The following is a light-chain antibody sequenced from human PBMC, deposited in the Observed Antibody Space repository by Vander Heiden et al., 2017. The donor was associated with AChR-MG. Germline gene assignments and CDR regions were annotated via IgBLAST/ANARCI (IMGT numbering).Light chain of an antibody. CDR3: CSYAGSSTLGV. Sequence: HSALTQPAPVSGSPGQSITISCTGTSSDVGTYNLVSWYQQHPGKAPNLIIYEVSKRPSGVSNRFSGSKSGNTASLTISGLQAEDEADYYCCSYAGSSTLGVFGTGTKVTVL. V-gene: IGLV2-23*02. CDR1: SSDVGTYNL. CDR2: EVS. J-gene: IGLJ1*01.